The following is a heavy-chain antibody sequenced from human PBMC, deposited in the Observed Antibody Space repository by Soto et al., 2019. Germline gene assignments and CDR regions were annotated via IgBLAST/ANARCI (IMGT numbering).Heavy chain of an antibody. V-gene: IGHV1-3*01. CDR1: GYTFTSYA. Sequence: GAAVKVSCKASGYTFTSYAMHWVRQAPGQRLEWMGWINAGNGSTKYSQKFQGRVTITRDTSASTAYMELSSLRSEDTAVYYCARTDYSLFDYWGQGTLVTVSS. D-gene: IGHD3-9*01. J-gene: IGHJ4*02. CDR3: ARTDYSLFDY. CDR2: INAGNGST.